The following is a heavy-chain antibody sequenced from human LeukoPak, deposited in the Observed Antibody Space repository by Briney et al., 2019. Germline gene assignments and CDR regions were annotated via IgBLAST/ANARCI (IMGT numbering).Heavy chain of an antibody. CDR2: IYYSGLT. CDR1: GGSIGSGGYY. J-gene: IGHJ4*02. CDR3: ARGFVFLDF. V-gene: IGHV4-31*03. Sequence: SETLSLTCTVSGGSIGSGGYYWTWIPQHPGKGLEWIGYIYYSGLTYYNPSLKSRITISVDASKYQFSLKLTSVTAADTAVYFCARGFVFLDFWGQGTLVTVSS. D-gene: IGHD3-10*01.